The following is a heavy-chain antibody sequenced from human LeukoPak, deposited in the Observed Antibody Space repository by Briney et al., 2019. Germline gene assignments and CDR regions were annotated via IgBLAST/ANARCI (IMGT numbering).Heavy chain of an antibody. Sequence: GASVKVSCKTSGYTFTNHPMHWMRQAPGQRLEWMGWINTDNGNTKYSQKFQGRVAFTRDTSASTAYMELNSLTSEDTSIYYCAPLIGAYFDYWGQGTLVIVS. V-gene: IGHV1-3*04. CDR1: GYTFTNHP. CDR2: INTDNGNT. J-gene: IGHJ4*02. CDR3: APLIGAYFDY. D-gene: IGHD3-22*01.